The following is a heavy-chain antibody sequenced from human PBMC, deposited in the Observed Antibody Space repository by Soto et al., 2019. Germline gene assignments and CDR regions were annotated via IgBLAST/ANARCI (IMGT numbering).Heavy chain of an antibody. V-gene: IGHV3-33*01. CDR1: GFTFSSYG. Sequence: GGSLRLSCAASGFTFSSYGMHWGRQAPGKGVEWGAVIWYGGSNKYYADSVKGRFTISRDNSKNTLYLQMNSLRAEDTAVYYCARVIPAAMLEDYYYGMDVWGQGTTVTVSS. CDR3: ARVIPAAMLEDYYYGMDV. D-gene: IGHD2-2*01. CDR2: IWYGGSNK. J-gene: IGHJ6*02.